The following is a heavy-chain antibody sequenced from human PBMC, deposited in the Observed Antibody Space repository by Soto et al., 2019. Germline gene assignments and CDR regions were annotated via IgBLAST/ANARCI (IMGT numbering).Heavy chain of an antibody. D-gene: IGHD3-16*02. CDR3: ARRRGLSTSYYYYGMDV. CDR1: GGSISSSSCY. J-gene: IGHJ6*02. CDR2: IYYSGST. Sequence: SETLSLTCTVSGGSISSSSCYWGWIRQPPGKGLEWIGSIYYSGSTYYNPSLKSRVTISVDTSKNQFSLKLSSVTAADTAVYYCARRRGLSTSYYYYGMDVWGQGTTVTVSS. V-gene: IGHV4-39*01.